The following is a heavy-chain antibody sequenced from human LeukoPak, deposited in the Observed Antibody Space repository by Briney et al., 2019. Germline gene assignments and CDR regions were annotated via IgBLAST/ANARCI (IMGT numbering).Heavy chain of an antibody. V-gene: IGHV4-39*01. CDR2: IYYSGST. CDR3: ARQGQGTRDNWFDP. Sequence: SETLTLTCTVSGGSISSSSYYWGWIRQPPGKGLGWIGSIYYSGSTYYNPSLKSRVTISVDTSKNQFSLKLSSVTAADTAVYYCARQGQGTRDNWFDPWGQGTLVTVSS. J-gene: IGHJ5*02. CDR1: GGSISSSSYY. D-gene: IGHD1-1*01.